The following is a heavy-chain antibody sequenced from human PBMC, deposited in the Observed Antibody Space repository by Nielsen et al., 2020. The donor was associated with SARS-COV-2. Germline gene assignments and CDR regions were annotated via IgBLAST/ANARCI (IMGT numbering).Heavy chain of an antibody. CDR2: VSAYNANT. CDR3: ARDLWWELPDF. CDR1: GYTFNNNG. D-gene: IGHD1-26*01. V-gene: IGHV1-18*04. Sequence: ASVKVSCKASGYTFNNNGFSWVRQAPGQGLEWVGWVSAYNANTNYAPKLLGRVTMTTDTSTSTAYIELRSLTYADTAVYYCARDLWWELPDFWGQGTLVTVSS. J-gene: IGHJ4*02.